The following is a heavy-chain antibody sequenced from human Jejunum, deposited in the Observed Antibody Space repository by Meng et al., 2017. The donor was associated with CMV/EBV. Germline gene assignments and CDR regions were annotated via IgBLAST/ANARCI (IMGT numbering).Heavy chain of an antibody. V-gene: IGHV3-15*05. J-gene: IGHJ6*02. CDR1: FMVRNTW. D-gene: IGHD3/OR15-3a*01. Sequence: FMVRNTWMNGVSQVPGKGLEWIGRIKRKSDGAKTDYPAPRKGRVTISRDDSRNTLYLEMNVLTTEDTGVYYCATSGLNYYGIDVWGQGTTVTVSS. CDR2: IKRKSDGAKT. CDR3: ATSGLNYYGIDV.